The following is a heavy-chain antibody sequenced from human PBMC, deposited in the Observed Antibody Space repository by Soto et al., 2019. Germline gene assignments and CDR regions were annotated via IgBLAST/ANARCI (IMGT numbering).Heavy chain of an antibody. CDR1: GFTFSSSA. CDR2: ISGGGDTT. V-gene: IGHV3-23*01. D-gene: IGHD6-19*01. CDR3: AKIPGGWDLWFQH. Sequence: EVHLLESGGGVVQPGGSLRLSCAASGFTFSSSAMSWIRQAPGKGPEWVSGISGGGDTTYYADSVKGRFTISRDNSKNTLYLQLNSLGVDDTAIYYCAKIPGGWDLWFQHWGQGTLVAVSS. J-gene: IGHJ1*01.